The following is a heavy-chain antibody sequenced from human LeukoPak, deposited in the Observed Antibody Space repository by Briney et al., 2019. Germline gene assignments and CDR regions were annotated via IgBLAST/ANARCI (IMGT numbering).Heavy chain of an antibody. Sequence: GGSLRLSCAASGFSFSKYWMHWVRQTPGEGLVWVARIKEDGTYTSYADSVKGRFTISRDNARNTVFLQMNSLRAEDTAVYYCARDLDMGITPGDDFDFWSQGTLVTVSS. CDR3: ARDLDMGITPGDDFDF. CDR2: IKEDGTYT. J-gene: IGHJ4*02. V-gene: IGHV3-74*01. D-gene: IGHD3-16*01. CDR1: GFSFSKYW.